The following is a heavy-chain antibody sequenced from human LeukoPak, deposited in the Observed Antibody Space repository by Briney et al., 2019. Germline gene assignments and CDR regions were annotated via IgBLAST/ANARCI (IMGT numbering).Heavy chain of an antibody. V-gene: IGHV3-7*01. CDR1: GFTFSNYW. Sequence: PGGSLRLSCAASGFTFSNYWMNCVRQAPGKGLEWVANIKQDGNEKYYVDSVKGRFTISRDNAKNSLYLQMNSLRVEDTAVYYCAKPITVSGATDGFDIWGQGTMVTVSS. J-gene: IGHJ3*02. D-gene: IGHD3-3*01. CDR2: IKQDGNEK. CDR3: AKPITVSGATDGFDI.